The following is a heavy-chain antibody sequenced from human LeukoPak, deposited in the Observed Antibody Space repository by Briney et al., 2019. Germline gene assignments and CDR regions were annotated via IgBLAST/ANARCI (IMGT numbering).Heavy chain of an antibody. CDR2: INPSGGST. Sequence: ASVKVSCKASGYTFTSYYMHWVRQAPGQGLEWMGIINPSGGSTSYAQKFQGRVTMTRDTSTSTVYMELSSLRAEDTAVYYCATPMGVRGHYYGMDVWGQGTTVTVSS. CDR3: ATPMGVRGHYYGMDV. D-gene: IGHD3-10*01. CDR1: GYTFTSYY. J-gene: IGHJ6*02. V-gene: IGHV1-46*01.